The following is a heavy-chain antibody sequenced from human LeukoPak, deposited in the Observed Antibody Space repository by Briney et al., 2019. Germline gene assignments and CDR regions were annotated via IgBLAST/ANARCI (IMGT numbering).Heavy chain of an antibody. CDR2: IKQDGREK. CDR1: EFTFPIYW. CDR3: ASRLERRQGWFDP. D-gene: IGHD1-1*01. V-gene: IGHV3-7*01. J-gene: IGHJ5*02. Sequence: GGSLRLSFASSEFTFPIYWMSSVRQSPGKEREWVANIKQDGREKYYADSVKGRFTISRENAKNSPYLQMNSLRAEGSAVYYCASRLERRQGWFDPWGQGTLVTVSS.